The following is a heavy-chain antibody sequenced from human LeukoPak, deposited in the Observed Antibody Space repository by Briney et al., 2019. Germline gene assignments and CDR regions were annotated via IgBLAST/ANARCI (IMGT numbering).Heavy chain of an antibody. CDR3: ARDSGTTGEVKFDP. CDR2: ISGSETI. V-gene: IGHV4-4*07. D-gene: IGHD3-10*01. CDR1: GGSINSY. J-gene: IGHJ5*02. Sequence: PSETLSLTCTVSGGSINSYWSWIRQPAGKGLEWIGRISGSETITYNPALQSRLSISIDTSKNQFSLKLMSVTAADTAVYYCARDSGTTGEVKFDPWGQGTLVTVSS.